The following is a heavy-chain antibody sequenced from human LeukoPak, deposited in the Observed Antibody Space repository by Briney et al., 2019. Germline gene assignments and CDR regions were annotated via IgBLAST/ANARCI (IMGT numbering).Heavy chain of an antibody. CDR3: ARDLAGYCSSTTCYTGGWFDP. J-gene: IGHJ5*02. CDR1: GYTFIGSY. Sequence: ASVKVSCKASGYTFIGSYLHWVRQAPGQGLEWMGWINPNSGVTKYAQKFQGRVTMTRDTSFTTAYMELSRLTSDDTAVYYCARDLAGYCSSTTCYTGGWFDPWGQGTLVTVSS. V-gene: IGHV1-2*02. CDR2: INPNSGVT. D-gene: IGHD2-2*02.